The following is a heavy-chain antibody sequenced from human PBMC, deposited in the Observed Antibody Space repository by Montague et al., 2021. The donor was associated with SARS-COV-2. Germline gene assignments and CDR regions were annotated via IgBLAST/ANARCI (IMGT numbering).Heavy chain of an antibody. Sequence: CAISGDSVSSNSVAWNWIRQSPSRGLEWLGRTYYMSKWYNDYAVSVKSRITINPDTSKNQFSLQLNSVTPEDTAVYYCARGLWFGELLSLYYYYGMDVWGQGTTVTVSS. CDR1: GDSVSSNSVA. D-gene: IGHD3-10*01. CDR3: ARGLWFGELLSLYYYYGMDV. V-gene: IGHV6-1*01. J-gene: IGHJ6*02. CDR2: TYYMSKWYN.